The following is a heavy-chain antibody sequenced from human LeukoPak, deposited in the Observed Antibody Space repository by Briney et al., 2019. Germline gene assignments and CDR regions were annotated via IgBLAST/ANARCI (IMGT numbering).Heavy chain of an antibody. CDR2: VTGSGRST. V-gene: IGHV3-23*01. CDR3: AKDLGWAGGATAIRALDC. Sequence: PGGSLRLSCVASGFTFSTYGMSWVRQAPGKGLEWVSGVTGSGRSTYYADSVKGRFTISRDNSKDTVYLQLNTLRPEDTAVYYCAKDLGWAGGATAIRALDCWGQGTLVTVSS. CDR1: GFTFSTYG. J-gene: IGHJ4*02. D-gene: IGHD2-21*02.